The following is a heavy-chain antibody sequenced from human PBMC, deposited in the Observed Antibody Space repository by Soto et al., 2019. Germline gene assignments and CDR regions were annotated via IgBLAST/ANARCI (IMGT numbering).Heavy chain of an antibody. Sequence: ASVKVSCKASGGTFSSYAISWVRQAPGQGLEWMGGIIPIFGTANYAQKFQGRVTITADESTSTAYMELSSLRSEDTAVYYCARNAGLGYYYGMDVWGQGTTVTVSS. CDR3: ARNAGLGYYYGMDV. CDR1: GGTFSSYA. V-gene: IGHV1-69*13. D-gene: IGHD6-13*01. CDR2: IIPIFGTA. J-gene: IGHJ6*02.